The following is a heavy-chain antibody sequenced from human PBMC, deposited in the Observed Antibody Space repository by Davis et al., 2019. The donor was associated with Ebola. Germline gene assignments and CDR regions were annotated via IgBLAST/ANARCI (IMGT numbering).Heavy chain of an antibody. J-gene: IGHJ4*02. CDR2: ISSSGKT. Sequence: GEFLKTSCSASGITFSAHTMHWVRQPPRKGLEYVSVISSSGKTYYADSVKGRFTISRDNSQNNVYLQMTSLRVEDTAVYYCVKEGTTTIWVDSDNWGQGTLVTVAS. CDR1: GITFSAHT. V-gene: IGHV3-64D*08. CDR3: VKEGTTTIWVDSDN. D-gene: IGHD1-26*01.